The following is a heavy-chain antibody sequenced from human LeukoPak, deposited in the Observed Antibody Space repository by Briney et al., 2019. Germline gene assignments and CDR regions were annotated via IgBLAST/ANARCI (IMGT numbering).Heavy chain of an antibody. CDR3: ARSRLFDY. CDR2: ISYDGSNK. CDR1: GFTFSSYA. V-gene: IGHV3-30*04. J-gene: IGHJ4*02. D-gene: IGHD6-25*01. Sequence: GGSLRLSCAASGFTFSSYAMHWVRQAPGKGLEWVAVISYDGSNKYYADSVKGRFTISRDNSKNTLYLQMNSLRAEDMALYYCARSRLFDYWGQGTLVTVSS.